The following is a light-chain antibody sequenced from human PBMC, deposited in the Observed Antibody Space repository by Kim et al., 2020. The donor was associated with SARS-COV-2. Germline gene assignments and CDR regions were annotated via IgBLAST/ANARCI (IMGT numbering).Light chain of an antibody. CDR2: DVN. J-gene: IGLJ2*01. CDR3: TAYSNNNTPVV. CDR1: SSDVGAYSY. V-gene: IGLV2-14*03. Sequence: QSALTQPASVSGSPGQTINIFCTGTSSDVGAYSYVSWYQQRPGKVPKLTIYDVNRRPSGVSDRFSGAMSGNTASLTISGLQAEDEADYYCTAYSNNNTPVVFGGGTQLSVL.